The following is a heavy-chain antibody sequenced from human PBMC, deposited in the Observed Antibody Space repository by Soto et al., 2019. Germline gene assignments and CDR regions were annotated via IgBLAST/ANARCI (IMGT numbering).Heavy chain of an antibody. D-gene: IGHD6-13*01. J-gene: IGHJ5*02. CDR2: INSDGSST. CDR3: AGSIAKIGTGNWFDP. V-gene: IGHV3-74*01. CDR1: GFTFSSYW. Sequence: PGGSLRLSCAASGFTFSSYWMHWVRQAPGKGLVWVSRINSDGSSTSYADSVKGRFTISRDNAKNTLYLQMNSLRAEDTAVYYCAGSIAKIGTGNWFDPWGQGTLVTVSS.